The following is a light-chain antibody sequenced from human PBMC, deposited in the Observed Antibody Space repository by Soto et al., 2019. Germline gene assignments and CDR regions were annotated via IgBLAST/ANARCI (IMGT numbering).Light chain of an antibody. CDR2: GAS. V-gene: IGKV3-15*01. CDR1: QSVSSK. Sequence: IVLTQSRSTLSLSPGRRATLGCRASQSVSSKLAWYQQKLGQAPRILIHGASTRATGIPARFSGSAYGTEFNLTISSLQSEDFAVYYCQQYNNWPRTFGQGTKVDIK. J-gene: IGKJ1*01. CDR3: QQYNNWPRT.